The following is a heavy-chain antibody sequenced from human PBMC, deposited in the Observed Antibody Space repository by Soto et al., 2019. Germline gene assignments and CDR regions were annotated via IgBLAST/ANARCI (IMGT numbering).Heavy chain of an antibody. CDR2: FDPEDGET. V-gene: IGHV1-24*01. D-gene: IGHD4-17*01. CDR3: ATTYGDHPYFDY. Sequence: GASVKVSCKVSGYTLTELSMHWVRQAPGKGLEWMGGFDPEDGETIYAQKFQGRVTMTEDTSTDTAYMELSSLRSEDTAVYYCATTYGDHPYFDYWGQGTLVTVSS. J-gene: IGHJ4*02. CDR1: GYTLTELS.